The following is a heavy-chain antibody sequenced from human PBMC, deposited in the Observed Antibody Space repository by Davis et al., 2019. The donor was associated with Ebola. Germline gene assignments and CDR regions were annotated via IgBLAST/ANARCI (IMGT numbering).Heavy chain of an antibody. V-gene: IGHV4-31*03. Sequence: PSETLSLTCTVSGGSISSGGYYWSWIRQHPGKGLEWIGYIYYSGSTYYNPSLKSRVTISVDTSKNQFSLKLSSVTAADTAVYYCARGTPYGSGSYYNEAGPPFFDYWGQGTLVTVSS. CDR3: ARGTPYGSGSYYNEAGPPFFDY. D-gene: IGHD3-10*01. CDR2: IYYSGST. CDR1: GGSISSGGYY. J-gene: IGHJ4*02.